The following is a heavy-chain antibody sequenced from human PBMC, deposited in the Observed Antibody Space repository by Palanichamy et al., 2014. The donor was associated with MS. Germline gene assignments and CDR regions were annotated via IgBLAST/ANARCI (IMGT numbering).Heavy chain of an antibody. J-gene: IGHJ3*02. D-gene: IGHD2-2*01. CDR1: GYTFTSYY. CDR2: INPSGGST. V-gene: IGHV1-46*01. Sequence: VQLVQSGAEVKKPGASVKVSCKASGYTFTSYYMHWVRQAPGQGLEWMGIINPSGGSTSYAQKFQGRVTMTRDTSTSTVYMELSSLRSEDTAVYYCARERGNIVVVPAARAGAFDIWGQGTMVTVSS. CDR3: ARERGNIVVVPAARAGAFDI.